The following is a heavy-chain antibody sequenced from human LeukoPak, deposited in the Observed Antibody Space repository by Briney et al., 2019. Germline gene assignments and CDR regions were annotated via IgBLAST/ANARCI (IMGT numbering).Heavy chain of an antibody. Sequence: GGSLRLSCAASRFTFSSYAMSWVRQAPGKGLEWVSAISGSGGSTYYADSVKGRFTISRDNSKNTLYLQMNSLRAEDTAVYYCAKDRYNWKLVAPVDYWGQGTLVTVSS. CDR1: RFTFSSYA. CDR3: AKDRYNWKLVAPVDY. V-gene: IGHV3-23*01. J-gene: IGHJ4*02. CDR2: ISGSGGST. D-gene: IGHD1-20*01.